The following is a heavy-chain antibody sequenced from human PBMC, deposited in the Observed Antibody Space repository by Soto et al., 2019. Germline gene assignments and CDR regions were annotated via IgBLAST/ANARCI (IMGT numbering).Heavy chain of an antibody. V-gene: IGHV3-23*01. CDR1: GFTFSSYA. D-gene: IGHD3-9*01. J-gene: IGHJ4*02. CDR3: AKDYDILTGYYNVPH. CDR2: ISGSGGST. Sequence: EVQLLESGGGLVQPGGSLRLSCAASGFTFSSYAMSWVRQAPGKGLEWVSAISGSGGSTYYADSVKGRFTISRDNSKNTLYLQMNSLRADDTAVYYCAKDYDILTGYYNVPHWGQGTLVTVSS.